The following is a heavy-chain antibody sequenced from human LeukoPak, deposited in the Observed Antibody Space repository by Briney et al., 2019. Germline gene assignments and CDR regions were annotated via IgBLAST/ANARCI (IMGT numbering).Heavy chain of an antibody. CDR1: GFTFSSYA. D-gene: IGHD3-22*01. CDR3: AKRPSESSGYKYFQD. V-gene: IGHV3-23*01. CDR2: ISGSGIST. J-gene: IGHJ1*01. Sequence: PGESLRLSCAASGFTFSSYAMSWVRQAPGKGLEWVSAISGSGISTYYADSVKGRSTTSRDNSKSTLYLQIRSLRVEDTAVYYCAKRPSESSGYKYFQDWGQGTLVTVSS.